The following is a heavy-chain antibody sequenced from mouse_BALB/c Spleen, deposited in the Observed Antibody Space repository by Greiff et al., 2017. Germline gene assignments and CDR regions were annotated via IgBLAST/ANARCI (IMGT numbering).Heavy chain of an antibody. Sequence: QVQLQQSGPGLVAPSQSLSISCTVSGFSLTSYGVHWVRQPPGKGLEWLGVIWAGGSTNYNSALMSRLSISKDNSKSQVFLKMNSLQTDDTAMYYCARVLYDYDGAYWGQGTLVTVSA. CDR1: GFSLTSYG. CDR2: IWAGGST. V-gene: IGHV2-9*02. CDR3: ARVLYDYDGAY. J-gene: IGHJ3*01. D-gene: IGHD2-4*01.